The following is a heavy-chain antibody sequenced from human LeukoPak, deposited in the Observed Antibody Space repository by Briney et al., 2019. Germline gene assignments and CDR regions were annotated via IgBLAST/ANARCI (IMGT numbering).Heavy chain of an antibody. V-gene: IGHV3-23*01. CDR1: GFTFSGYA. CDR2: FSGIAGST. Sequence: GSLRLSCEASGFTFSGYAINWVRQAPGKGLEWVSGFSGIAGSTYDPDSVKGGFTISRENSKNTRDLQLNSLRAEDTAVYYCAKDGAGSQGGRKKGAYFDYWGQGTLVTVSS. J-gene: IGHJ4*02. CDR3: AKDGAGSQGGRKKGAYFDY. D-gene: IGHD1-26*01.